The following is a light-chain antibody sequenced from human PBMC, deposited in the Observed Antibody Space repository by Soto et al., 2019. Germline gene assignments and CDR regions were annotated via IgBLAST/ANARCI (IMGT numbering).Light chain of an antibody. V-gene: IGKV3-15*01. J-gene: IGKJ5*01. CDR3: HPYNDWPSIN. CDR1: QSVASH. CDR2: GAS. Sequence: EIVMTQSPATLSVSPGESATLSCRASQSVASHLAWYQQKPGQAPRLLIVGASVSATGIPARFGGSGSGTEFVLTIDSLQAEDFVVSYCHPYNDWPSINFGQGTRLE.